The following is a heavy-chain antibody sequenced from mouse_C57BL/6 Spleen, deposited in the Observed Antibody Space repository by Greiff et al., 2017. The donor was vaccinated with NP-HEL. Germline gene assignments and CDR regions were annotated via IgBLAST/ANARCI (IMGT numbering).Heavy chain of an antibody. V-gene: IGHV1-64*01. Sequence: QVQLQQPGAELVKPGASVKLSCKASGYTFTSYWMHWVKQRPGQGLEWIGMIHPNSGSTNYNEKFKSKATLTVDKSSSTAYMQLSSLTSEDSAVYYCAREGPTGTVDYWGQGTTLTVSS. D-gene: IGHD4-1*02. CDR3: AREGPTGTVDY. CDR2: IHPNSGST. CDR1: GYTFTSYW. J-gene: IGHJ2*01.